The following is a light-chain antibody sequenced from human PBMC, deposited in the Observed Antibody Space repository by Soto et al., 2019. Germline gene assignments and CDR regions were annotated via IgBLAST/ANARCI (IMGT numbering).Light chain of an antibody. Sequence: EIVMTQSPATLSVSPGEKATLSCRASQSVTNNLAWYQQKPGQAPRLLMYSAFTRATGIPARFSGSGSGTECTLTISSLQSEDFAVYYCQQFNKWPLSFGRGTKVETK. J-gene: IGKJ4*01. CDR3: QQFNKWPLS. V-gene: IGKV3-15*01. CDR1: QSVTNN. CDR2: SAF.